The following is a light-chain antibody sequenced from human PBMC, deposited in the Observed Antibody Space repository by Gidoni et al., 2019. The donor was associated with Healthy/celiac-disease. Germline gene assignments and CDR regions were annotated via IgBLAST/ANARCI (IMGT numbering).Light chain of an antibody. J-gene: IGKJ1*01. CDR3: QQYNNWWT. CDR2: GAS. CDR1: PCVSSN. Sequence: EIVMTQSPATLSVSPGERATLSCRASPCVSSNLAWYQQKPGQAPRLLIYGASTRATGIPARFSGSGSGTEFTLTISSLQSEDFAVYYCQQYNNWWTFGQGTKVEIK. V-gene: IGKV3-15*01.